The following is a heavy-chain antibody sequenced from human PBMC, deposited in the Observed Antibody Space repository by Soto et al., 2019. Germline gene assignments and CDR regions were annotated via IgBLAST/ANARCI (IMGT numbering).Heavy chain of an antibody. CDR1: GFTFSSFA. V-gene: IGHV3-30-3*01. CDR3: ARVEQWLYIAKY. Sequence: GGSLRLSCAAPGFTFSSFAMHWVRQAPGKGLEWVAVISDDGSNKYYADSVKGRFTISRDNSKNTLYLQMSSLRSEDTAVYSCARVEQWLYIAKYWGQGTLVTVSS. J-gene: IGHJ4*02. D-gene: IGHD6-19*01. CDR2: ISDDGSNK.